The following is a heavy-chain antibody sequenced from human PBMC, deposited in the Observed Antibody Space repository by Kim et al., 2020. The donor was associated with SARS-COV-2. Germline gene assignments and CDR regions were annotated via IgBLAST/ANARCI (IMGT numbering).Heavy chain of an antibody. J-gene: IGHJ6*02. CDR3: ARGVAAAGYYYYYGMDV. Sequence: SETLSLTCAVYGGSFSGYYWSWIRQPPGKGLEWIGEINHSGSTNYNPSLKSRVTISVDTSKNQFSLKLSSVTAADTAVYYCARGVAAAGYYYYYGMDVWGQGTTVTVSS. CDR1: GGSFSGYY. D-gene: IGHD6-13*01. CDR2: INHSGST. V-gene: IGHV4-34*01.